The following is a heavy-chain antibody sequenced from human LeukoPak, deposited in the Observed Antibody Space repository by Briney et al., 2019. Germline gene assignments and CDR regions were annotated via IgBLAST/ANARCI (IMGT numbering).Heavy chain of an antibody. CDR1: GGSISSYY. CDR3: ASHRGSSGWTPFDC. CDR2: IYYSGST. Sequence: SETLSLTCTVSGGSISSYYWSWIRQPPGKGLEWIGYIYYSGSTNYNPSLKSRVTISVDTSKNQFSLKLSSVTAADTAVYYCASHRGSSGWTPFDCWGQGTLVTVSS. V-gene: IGHV4-59*08. J-gene: IGHJ4*02. D-gene: IGHD6-19*01.